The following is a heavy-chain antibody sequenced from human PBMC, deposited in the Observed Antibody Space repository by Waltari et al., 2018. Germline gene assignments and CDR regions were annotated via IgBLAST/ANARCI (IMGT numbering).Heavy chain of an antibody. D-gene: IGHD1-1*01. CDR3: ARVGTGLSGMFDS. CDR1: GGSFRGYY. V-gene: IGHV4-59*01. CDR2: IYYNGGM. Sequence: QVHLQESGPGLVKPSETLSLTCTVSGGSFRGYYWSWIRQPPGKGLEWIGDIYYNGGMNYSPSLGSRGTISTDTSNSQVSLRLMSVTDADTAIYYCARVGTGLSGMFDSWGQGALVTVSS. J-gene: IGHJ4*02.